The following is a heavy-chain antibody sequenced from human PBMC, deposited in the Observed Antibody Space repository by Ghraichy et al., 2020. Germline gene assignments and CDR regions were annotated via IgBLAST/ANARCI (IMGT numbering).Heavy chain of an antibody. CDR2: ITSKSGNT. Sequence: ASVKVSCKASGYTFINYGITWVRQAPGHGLEWLGWITSKSGNTQYGWKFQGRVTMTTDTSTSTAYMELRSLRSDDTAVYYCARGINYFDPWGQGTLVTVSS. D-gene: IGHD5-24*01. J-gene: IGHJ5*02. CDR3: ARGINYFDP. CDR1: GYTFINYG. V-gene: IGHV1-18*01.